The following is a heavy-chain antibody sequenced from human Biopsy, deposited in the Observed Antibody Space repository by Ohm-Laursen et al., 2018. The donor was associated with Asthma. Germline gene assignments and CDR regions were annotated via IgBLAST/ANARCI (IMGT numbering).Heavy chain of an antibody. CDR1: GGSINIGDYY. Sequence: SQTLSLTCIVSGGSINIGDYYWSWIRQHPAKGLEWIGHIYYSGSTYYNPSLKSRVSISLDTSKNQFSLSLTSVTAADTAVYYCARTTYGHDGFDPWGQGTLVTVSS. V-gene: IGHV4-31*03. J-gene: IGHJ5*02. CDR3: ARTTYGHDGFDP. D-gene: IGHD4-17*01. CDR2: IYYSGST.